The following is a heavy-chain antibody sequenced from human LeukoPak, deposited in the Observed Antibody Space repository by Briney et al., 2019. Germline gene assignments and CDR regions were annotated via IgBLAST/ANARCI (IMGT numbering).Heavy chain of an antibody. CDR1: GGSISSGDYY. D-gene: IGHD7-27*01. CDR2: IYPRGST. J-gene: IGHJ4*02. V-gene: IGHV4-30-2*01. Sequence: SQTLSLTCTVSGGSISSGDYYWSWIRQPPGKGLEWIGYIYPRGSTYYNPSLKSRVILSLDKSANQFSLNLSSVTAADTAVYYCARFSPRAMGNYLDFWGQGTLVTVSS. CDR3: ARFSPRAMGNYLDF.